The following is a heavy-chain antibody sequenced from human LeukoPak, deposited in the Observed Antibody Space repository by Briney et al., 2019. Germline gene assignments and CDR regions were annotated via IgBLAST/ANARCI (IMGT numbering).Heavy chain of an antibody. CDR2: IYYSGSP. V-gene: IGHV4-30-4*01. CDR1: GGSISSGDYY. CDR3: ARDAAADYYYYGMDV. J-gene: IGHJ6*02. Sequence: SETLSLTCTVSGGSISSGDYYWSWIRQPPGKGLEWIGYIYYSGSPYYNPSLKSRVTISVDTSKNQFSLKLSSVTAADTAVYYCARDAAADYYYYGMDVWGQGTTVTVSS. D-gene: IGHD6-13*01.